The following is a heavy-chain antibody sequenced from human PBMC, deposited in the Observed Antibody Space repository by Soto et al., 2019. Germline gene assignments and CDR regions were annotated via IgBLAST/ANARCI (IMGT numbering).Heavy chain of an antibody. CDR3: ATGPGIAAAGTLYYYYMDV. D-gene: IGHD6-13*01. J-gene: IGHJ6*03. Sequence: ASVKVSCKVSGYTLTELSMHWVRQAPGKGLEWMGGFDPEDGETIYAQKFQGRVTMTEDTSTDTVYMELSSLRSEDTAVYYCATGPGIAAAGTLYYYYMDVWGKGTTVTVSS. V-gene: IGHV1-24*01. CDR2: FDPEDGET. CDR1: GYTLTELS.